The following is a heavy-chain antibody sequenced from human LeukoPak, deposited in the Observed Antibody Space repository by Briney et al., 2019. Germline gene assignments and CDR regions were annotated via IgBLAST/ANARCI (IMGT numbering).Heavy chain of an antibody. CDR2: IYTSGST. V-gene: IGHV4-4*07. D-gene: IGHD2-2*02. Sequence: SETLSLTCTVSGGSISSHYWSWIRQPAGKGLEWIGCIYTSGSTNYNPSLKSRVTMSVDTSKNQFSLKLSSVTAADTAVYYCAREYRQDIVVVPAAILRSPLYWYFDLWGRGTLVAVSS. J-gene: IGHJ2*01. CDR3: AREYRQDIVVVPAAILRSPLYWYFDL. CDR1: GGSISSHY.